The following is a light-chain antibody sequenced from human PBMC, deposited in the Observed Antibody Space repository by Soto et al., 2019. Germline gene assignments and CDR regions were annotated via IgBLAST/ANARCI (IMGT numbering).Light chain of an antibody. CDR1: SSNIGAGYD. V-gene: IGLV1-40*01. CDR3: QSYDSSLGGWV. CDR2: GNS. Sequence: QSVLTQPPSVSGAPGQRVTISCTGSSSNIGAGYDVHWYQQLPGTAPKLLIYGNSNRPSGVPDRFSGFKSGTSASLAITGLRAEDEADYYCQSYDSSLGGWVFGGGTKLTVL. J-gene: IGLJ3*02.